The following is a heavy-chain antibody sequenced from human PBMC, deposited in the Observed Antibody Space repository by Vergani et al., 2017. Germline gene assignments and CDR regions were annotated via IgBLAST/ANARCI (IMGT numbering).Heavy chain of an antibody. CDR3: ARSQRGYSYGYGY. Sequence: QVQLVQSGAEVKKPGASVKVSCKDSGYTFTGYYMHWVRQAPGQGREWMGGSNPNSGGTNYEQKFQGRVTRTRDTSISTAYMELSRLRSDDTAVYYCARSQRGYSYGYGYWGQGTLVTVSS. D-gene: IGHD5-18*01. J-gene: IGHJ4*02. CDR1: GYTFTGYY. V-gene: IGHV1-2*02. CDR2: SNPNSGGT.